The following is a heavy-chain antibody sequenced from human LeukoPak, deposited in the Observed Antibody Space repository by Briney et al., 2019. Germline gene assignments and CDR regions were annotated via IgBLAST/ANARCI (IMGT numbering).Heavy chain of an antibody. CDR2: ISSSSSYI. J-gene: IGHJ4*02. D-gene: IGHD3-3*01. Sequence: GGSLRLSCAASGFTFSSYSMNWVRQAPGKGPEWVSSISSSSSYIYYADSVKGRFTISRDNAKNSLYLQMNSLRAEDTAVYYCARSTYYDFWSGDHLLSDYWGQGTLVTVSS. CDR1: GFTFSSYS. V-gene: IGHV3-21*01. CDR3: ARSTYYDFWSGDHLLSDY.